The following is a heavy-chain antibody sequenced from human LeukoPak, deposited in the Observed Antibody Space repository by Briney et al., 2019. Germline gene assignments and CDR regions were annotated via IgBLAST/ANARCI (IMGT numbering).Heavy chain of an antibody. Sequence: TGGSLRLSCAASGVTFSSYTMSWIRQAPGKRLESVSGLSGSGGSTHYAVLVKGRFTISRDNSQNALYLQMNRLRAEDTAVYYCAKTYALDYWGQGTLVTVSS. J-gene: IGHJ4*02. CDR2: LSGSGGST. CDR1: GVTFSSYT. V-gene: IGHV3-23*01. CDR3: AKTYALDY. D-gene: IGHD2-2*01.